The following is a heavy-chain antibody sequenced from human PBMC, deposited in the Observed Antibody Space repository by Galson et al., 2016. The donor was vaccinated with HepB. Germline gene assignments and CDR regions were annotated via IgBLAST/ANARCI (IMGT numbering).Heavy chain of an antibody. D-gene: IGHD2-8*01. CDR3: AREWSAFDF. Sequence: SETLSLTCAVSGGSITPYYWHWIRQPPGKGLEWIGFVSDTGSTSYNPVLESRVTISVDTSKSQFSLNLNSVPAADTAVYYCAREWSAFDFWGQGTLVTVSS. CDR1: GGSITPYY. J-gene: IGHJ4*02. CDR2: VSDTGST. V-gene: IGHV4-59*01.